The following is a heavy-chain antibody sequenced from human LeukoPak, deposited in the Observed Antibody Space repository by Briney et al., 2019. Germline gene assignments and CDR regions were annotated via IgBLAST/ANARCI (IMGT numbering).Heavy chain of an antibody. D-gene: IGHD5-18*01. CDR1: GDSVSSNSVA. J-gene: IGHJ4*02. CDR2: TYHRSKWYN. V-gene: IGHV6-1*01. Sequence: SQTLSLTCAISGDSVSSNSVAWNWIRQSPSRGLEWLGRTYHRSKWYNDYALSVKSRISVKPDTPKNQFSLQLDSVTPDYTAVYFCAGGRRYSFDYWGQGTLVTVSS. CDR3: AGGRRYSFDY.